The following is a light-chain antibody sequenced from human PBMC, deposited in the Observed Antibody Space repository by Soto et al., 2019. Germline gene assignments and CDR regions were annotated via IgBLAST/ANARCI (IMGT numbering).Light chain of an antibody. CDR2: GAS. CDR3: QQYNNWPRP. Sequence: EIVMTQSPATLSVSPGERATLSCRASQSVSSILAWYQQKPGQAPRLLIYGASTRATGIPARFRGSGSGTEFTLTISSLQSEDFAVYYCQQYNNWPRPFGQGNKVEIK. J-gene: IGKJ1*01. CDR1: QSVSSI. V-gene: IGKV3-15*01.